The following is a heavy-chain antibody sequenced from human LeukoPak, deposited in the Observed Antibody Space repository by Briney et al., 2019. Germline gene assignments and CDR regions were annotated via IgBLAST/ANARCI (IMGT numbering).Heavy chain of an antibody. D-gene: IGHD6-19*01. CDR1: GGSTNNYH. J-gene: IGHJ4*02. CDR2: IHSSGST. CDR3: ARRDISSGWSFDS. Sequence: SETLSLTCTVSGGSTNNYHWSWIRQPAGKGLEWIAQIHSSGSTNYNPPLKSRVTMSIDTPENQLSLTLTSVTAADTAVYYCARRDISSGWSFDSWGQGTLVTVSS. V-gene: IGHV4-4*07.